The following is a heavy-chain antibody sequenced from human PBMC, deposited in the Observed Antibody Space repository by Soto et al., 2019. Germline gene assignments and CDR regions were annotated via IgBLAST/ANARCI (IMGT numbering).Heavy chain of an antibody. J-gene: IGHJ4*02. CDR3: YWSGCSPGY. Sequence: GGSLRLSCAASGFTFSIYVISRVRQGPGKGLDYVYVISGSGGTTYYADPVKGRFTISRDNSKNTLYLQMNGLRAEDTAVYYCYWSGCSPGYWGQGT. D-gene: IGHD2-15*01. V-gene: IGHV3-23*01. CDR1: GFTFSIYV. CDR2: ISGSGGTT.